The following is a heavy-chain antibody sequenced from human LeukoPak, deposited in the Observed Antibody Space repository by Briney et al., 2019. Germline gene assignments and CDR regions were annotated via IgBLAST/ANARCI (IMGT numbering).Heavy chain of an antibody. CDR2: MNPNSGNT. Sequence: GASVKVSCKASGYTFTSYDINWVRQATGQGLEWMGWMNPNSGNTGYAQKFQGGVTMTRNTSISTAYMELSSLRSEDTAVYYCARGLLDYDSSGYYYAFQHWGQGTLVTVSS. J-gene: IGHJ1*01. CDR1: GYTFTSYD. V-gene: IGHV1-8*01. CDR3: ARGLLDYDSSGYYYAFQH. D-gene: IGHD3-22*01.